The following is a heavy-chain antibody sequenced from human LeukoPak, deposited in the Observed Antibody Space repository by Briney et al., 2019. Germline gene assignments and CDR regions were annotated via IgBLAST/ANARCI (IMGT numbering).Heavy chain of an antibody. CDR3: VRDRHWNYYGSGGYYFDY. CDR2: INWNSGNI. J-gene: IGHJ4*02. D-gene: IGHD3-10*01. V-gene: IGHV3-9*01. CDR1: GFTFDDYA. Sequence: PGRSLRLSCAASGFTFDDYAMHWVRQAPGKGLEWVSGINWNSGNIGYADSVKGRFTISRDNAKNSLYLQMNSLRAEDTALYYCVRDRHWNYYGSGGYYFDYWGQGTLVTVSS.